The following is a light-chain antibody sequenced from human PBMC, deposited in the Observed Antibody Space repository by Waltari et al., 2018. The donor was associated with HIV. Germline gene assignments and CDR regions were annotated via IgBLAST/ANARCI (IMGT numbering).Light chain of an antibody. CDR3: QQYNKWPPCT. V-gene: IGKV3-15*01. CDR2: GAS. Sequence: EIVMTQSPATLSVSPGERATLSCRASQSVGSNLAWYQQKPGQAPRLLIYGASTRATGIPARFSGSGSGTEFTLTISSLQSEDFAVYYCQQYNKWPPCTFRQGTKVEIK. J-gene: IGKJ1*01. CDR1: QSVGSN.